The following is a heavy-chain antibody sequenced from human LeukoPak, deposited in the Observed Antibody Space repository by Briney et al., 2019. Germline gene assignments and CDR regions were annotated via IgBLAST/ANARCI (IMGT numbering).Heavy chain of an antibody. CDR1: GFTFSSFG. CDR3: ASGTYYYGSGRTRGNYYDYYMDV. Sequence: GGSLRLSCAASGFTFSSFGMTWVRQAPGKGLESVSAISDSGSRPFYADSVKGRFTISRDNSKNTLYLQMNSLRAEDTAVYYCASGTYYYGSGRTRGNYYDYYMDVWGKGTTVTISS. CDR2: ISDSGSRP. J-gene: IGHJ6*03. V-gene: IGHV3-23*01. D-gene: IGHD3-10*01.